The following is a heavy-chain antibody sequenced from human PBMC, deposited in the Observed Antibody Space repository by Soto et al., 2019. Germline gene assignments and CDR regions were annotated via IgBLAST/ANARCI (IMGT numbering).Heavy chain of an antibody. CDR3: ARALAAAGAPDY. V-gene: IGHV4-59*01. CDR2: IYYNGST. D-gene: IGHD6-13*01. Sequence: PSETLSLTCTVSGGSISSYYWSWIRQPPGKGLEWIGYIYYNGSTNYNPSLKSRVTISVDTSKNQFSLKLSSVTAADTAVYYCARALAAAGAPDYWGQGTLVTVSS. J-gene: IGHJ4*02. CDR1: GGSISSYY.